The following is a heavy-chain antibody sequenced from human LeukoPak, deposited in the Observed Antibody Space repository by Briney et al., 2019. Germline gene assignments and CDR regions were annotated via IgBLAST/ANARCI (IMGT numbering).Heavy chain of an antibody. J-gene: IGHJ4*02. Sequence: GGSLRLSCAASGFTFSSFAMSWVRQAPGKGLQWVSSITSTGSNTYYADSVKGRFTISRDNSKNTLYLQVDSLRAEDTAVFYCARDLQGSFNYWGQGTLVTVSS. V-gene: IGHV3-23*01. CDR1: GFTFSSFA. CDR2: ITSTGSNT. CDR3: ARDLQGSFNY.